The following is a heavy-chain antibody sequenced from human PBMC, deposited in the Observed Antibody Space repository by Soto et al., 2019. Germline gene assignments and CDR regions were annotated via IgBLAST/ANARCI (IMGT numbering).Heavy chain of an antibody. CDR3: AGHGGYSY. Sequence: EVQLSESGGGLVQPGGSLRLSCAATGFTLRTNGMSWVRQAPGKGLEWVSSFSGSGDDTWYAASLKGRFTISRDNSKNTLYLQMNSLIAEDTALYYCAGHGGYSYLGQGPLVPVSS. CDR1: GFTLRTNG. J-gene: IGHJ4*02. CDR2: FSGSGDDT. V-gene: IGHV3-23*01. D-gene: IGHD4-17*01.